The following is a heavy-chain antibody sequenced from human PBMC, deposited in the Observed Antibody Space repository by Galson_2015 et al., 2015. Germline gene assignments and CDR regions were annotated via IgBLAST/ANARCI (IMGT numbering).Heavy chain of an antibody. V-gene: IGHV3-23*01. J-gene: IGHJ4*02. Sequence: SLRLSCAASGFTFSSYAMSWVRQAPGKGLDWVSGISGSGGTTYYADSVKGRFTISRDNSKNTLSLQMNSLRAEDTAVYYCAKSGGNSWSYFDYWGQGTLVTASS. CDR2: ISGSGGTT. CDR1: GFTFSSYA. CDR3: AKSGGNSWSYFDY. D-gene: IGHD6-13*01.